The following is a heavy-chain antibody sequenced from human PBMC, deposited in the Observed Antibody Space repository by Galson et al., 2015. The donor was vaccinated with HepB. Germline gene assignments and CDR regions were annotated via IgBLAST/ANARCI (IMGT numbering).Heavy chain of an antibody. J-gene: IGHJ4*02. Sequence: SLRLSCAASGFNFSLYSMNWVRQAPGKGLERVSSISSSGSYIYYGDSVKGRCTVSRDSAKTSVYLQMNSLRGDDTAVYYCARALPSGIRGGRVFDHWGQGTLVTVSS. D-gene: IGHD3-10*01. CDR2: ISSSGSYI. V-gene: IGHV3-21*01. CDR3: ARALPSGIRGGRVFDH. CDR1: GFNFSLYS.